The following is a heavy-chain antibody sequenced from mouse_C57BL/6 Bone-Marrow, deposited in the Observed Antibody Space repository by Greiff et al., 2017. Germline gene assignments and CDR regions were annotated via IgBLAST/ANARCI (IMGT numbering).Heavy chain of an antibody. J-gene: IGHJ4*01. CDR1: GYAFTNYL. Sequence: VQLQQSGAELVRPGTSVKVSCKASGYAFTNYLIEWVKQRPGQGLEWIGVINPGSGGTNYNEKFKGKATLTADKSSSTAYMQLSSLTSEDSAVYFCARWLGDYWGQGTSVTVSS. CDR2: INPGSGGT. D-gene: IGHD4-1*01. CDR3: ARWLGDY. V-gene: IGHV1-54*01.